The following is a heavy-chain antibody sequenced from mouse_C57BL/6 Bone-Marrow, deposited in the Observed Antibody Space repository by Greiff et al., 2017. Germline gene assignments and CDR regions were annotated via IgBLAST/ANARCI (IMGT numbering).Heavy chain of an antibody. Sequence: QVQLQQPGAELVMPGASVKLSCKASSYTFTSYWMHWVKQRPGQGLEWIGEIDPSDSYTNYNQKFKGKSTLTVDKSSSTAYMQLSSLTSEDSAVYYCARPLEGYAMDYWGQGTSVTVSS. CDR3: ARPLEGYAMDY. CDR1: SYTFTSYW. V-gene: IGHV1-69*01. D-gene: IGHD2-10*02. J-gene: IGHJ4*01. CDR2: IDPSDSYT.